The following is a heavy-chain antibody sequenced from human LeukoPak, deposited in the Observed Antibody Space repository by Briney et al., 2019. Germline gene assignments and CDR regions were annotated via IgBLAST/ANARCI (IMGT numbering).Heavy chain of an antibody. V-gene: IGHV3-7*01. CDR3: ARASRGLSYYYYYGMDV. J-gene: IGHJ6*02. CDR1: GFTFSEFW. CDR2: INSDGSEG. Sequence: PGGSLRLSCAVSGFTFSEFWMSWSRQAPGKGLEWVASINSDGSEGYYADVVKGRFTISRDNFKNTLYLQMNSLRAEDTAVYYCARASRGLSYYYYYGMDVWGQGTTVTVSS.